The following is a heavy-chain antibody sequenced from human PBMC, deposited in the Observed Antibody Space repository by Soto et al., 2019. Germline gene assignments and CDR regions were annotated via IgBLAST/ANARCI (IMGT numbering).Heavy chain of an antibody. CDR2: TRNKASSYTT. D-gene: IGHD3-10*01. CDR1: GFTFSDHY. V-gene: IGHV3-72*01. Sequence: EVQLVESGGGLVQPGGSLRLSCAASGFTFSDHYMDWVRQAPGKGLEWVGRTRNKASSYTTEYAASVKGRFTISRDDSKKSLYLQMNSLKTEDPAVYFCARVVASFWYFDLWGRGTLVTVSS. J-gene: IGHJ2*01. CDR3: ARVVASFWYFDL.